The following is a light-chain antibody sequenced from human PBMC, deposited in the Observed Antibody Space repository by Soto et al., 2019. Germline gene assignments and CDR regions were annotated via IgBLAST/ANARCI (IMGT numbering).Light chain of an antibody. CDR1: QSLQHSNGYNY. J-gene: IGKJ1*01. V-gene: IGKV2-28*01. CDR3: IQSLQTPPP. Sequence: DIVMTQSPVSLPVTPGEPASISCRSSQSLQHSNGYNYLDWYLQKPGQSPQVLIYLGSTRASGGPDRVRGSGVSTNFTPKNSRGEAEDGGILYCIQSLQTPPPLGRGNQVGIK. CDR2: LGS.